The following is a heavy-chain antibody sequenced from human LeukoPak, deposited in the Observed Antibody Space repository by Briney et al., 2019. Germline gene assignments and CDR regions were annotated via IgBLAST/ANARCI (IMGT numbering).Heavy chain of an antibody. D-gene: IGHD3-3*01. Sequence: SETLSLTCTVSGGSISSYYWSWIRQPPGKGLEWIGYIYYSGSTNYNPSLKSRVTISVDTSKNQFSLKLSSVTAADTAVYYCAKEKFTRFLEWLLYYFDYWGQGTLVTVSS. CDR1: GGSISSYY. CDR2: IYYSGST. CDR3: AKEKFTRFLEWLLYYFDY. J-gene: IGHJ4*02. V-gene: IGHV4-59*01.